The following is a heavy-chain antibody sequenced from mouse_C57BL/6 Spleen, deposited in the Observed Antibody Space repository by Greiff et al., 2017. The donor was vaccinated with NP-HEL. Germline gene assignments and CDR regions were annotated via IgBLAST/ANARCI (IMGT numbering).Heavy chain of an antibody. CDR1: GYTFTDYE. Sequence: VQLQESGAELVRPGASVTLSCKASGYTFTDYEMHWVKQTPVHGLEWIGAIDPETGGTAYNQKFKGKAIMTADKSSSTAYMELRSLTSEDSAVYYCAGFDYWGQGTTLTVSS. CDR2: IDPETGGT. V-gene: IGHV1-15*01. CDR3: AGFDY. J-gene: IGHJ2*01.